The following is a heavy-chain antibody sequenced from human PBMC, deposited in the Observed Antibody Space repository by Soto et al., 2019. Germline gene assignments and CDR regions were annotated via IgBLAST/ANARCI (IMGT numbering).Heavy chain of an antibody. J-gene: IGHJ4*02. CDR1: GGTFSSYA. CDR2: IIPIFGTA. V-gene: IGHV1-69*13. Sequence: SVKVSFKASGGTFSSYAISWLRQAPGQGLEWMGGIIPIFGTANYAQKFQGRVTITADESTSTAYMELSSLRSEDTAVYYCAVGLRYFDWLLSPFDYWGQGTLVTVSS. CDR3: AVGLRYFDWLLSPFDY. D-gene: IGHD3-9*01.